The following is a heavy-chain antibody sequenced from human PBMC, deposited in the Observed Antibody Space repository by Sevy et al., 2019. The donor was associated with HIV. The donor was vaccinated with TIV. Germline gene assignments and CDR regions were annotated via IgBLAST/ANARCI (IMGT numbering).Heavy chain of an antibody. V-gene: IGHV1-58*02. CDR3: AANAPSSGWYRDYYYYYMDV. Sequence: ASLKVSCKASGFTFTSSAMQWVRQARGQRLEWIGWIVVGSGNTNYAQKFQERVTITRDMSTSTAYMELSSLRSEDTAVYYCAANAPSSGWYRDYYYYYMDVWGKGTTVTVSS. D-gene: IGHD6-19*01. CDR2: IVVGSGNT. CDR1: GFTFTSSA. J-gene: IGHJ6*03.